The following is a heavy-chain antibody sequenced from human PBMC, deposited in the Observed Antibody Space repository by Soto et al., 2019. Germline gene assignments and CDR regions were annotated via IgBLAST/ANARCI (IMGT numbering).Heavy chain of an antibody. D-gene: IGHD3-22*01. J-gene: IGHJ3*02. CDR3: ASGFYDSRGYSEAFDI. CDR1: GGSISGDH. Sequence: SETLSLTCTVSGGSISGDHWNWIRQPPGKGLEWIAYVSSSGSTKYNPSLKSRVTISIDTTKNQFSLRLRSVTAADTAVYYCASGFYDSRGYSEAFDIWGQGXKVTV. V-gene: IGHV4-59*01. CDR2: VSSSGST.